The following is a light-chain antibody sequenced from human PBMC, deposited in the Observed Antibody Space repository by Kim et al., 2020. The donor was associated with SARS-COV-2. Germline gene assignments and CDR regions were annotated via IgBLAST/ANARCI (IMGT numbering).Light chain of an antibody. V-gene: IGKV1-27*01. J-gene: IGKJ4*01. CDR2: TGS. Sequence: ASEGDRVTITCRAGQDINNYLVWYQQKPGKVPKLLFSTGSTVQSGVPSRFSGSGSGTDFTLTISSLQPEDVATYYCQNYGSVPLTFGGGTKVDIK. CDR3: QNYGSVPLT. CDR1: QDINNY.